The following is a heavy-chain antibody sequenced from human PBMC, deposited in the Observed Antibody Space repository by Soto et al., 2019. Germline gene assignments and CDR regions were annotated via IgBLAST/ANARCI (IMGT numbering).Heavy chain of an antibody. J-gene: IGHJ3*02. CDR1: GDIVFSNTAT. CDR2: TYYRSQWHN. Sequence: SQTLSLTCAISGDIVFSNTATWNWIRQSPSRGLEWLGRTYYRSQWHNDYAESVKSRITINPDTSKNQFSLQLNSVTPEDTAVSYCAGERGFLSEAIDIWGRGTMATVSS. V-gene: IGHV6-1*01. CDR3: AGERGFLSEAIDI.